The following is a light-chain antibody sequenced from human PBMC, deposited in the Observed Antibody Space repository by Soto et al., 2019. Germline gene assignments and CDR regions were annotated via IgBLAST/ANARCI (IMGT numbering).Light chain of an antibody. CDR1: QSVDSSF. V-gene: IGKV3-20*01. CDR2: GAS. CDR3: QQYVSSVT. J-gene: IGKJ1*01. Sequence: DIVLTQSPGSLSLSPGERATLSCRASQSVDSSFFAWYQQKPGQAPRLLIYGASKRATGTPDRFSGSGSGTDFTLTITRLEPEDLAVYYCQQYVSSVTFGQGTKVEIK.